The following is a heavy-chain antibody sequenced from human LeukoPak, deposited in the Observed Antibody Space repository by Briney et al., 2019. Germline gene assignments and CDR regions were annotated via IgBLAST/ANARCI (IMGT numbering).Heavy chain of an antibody. CDR1: GFTFSSYA. CDR3: ARARYGSGSYLRH. J-gene: IGHJ4*02. CDR2: IKQDGSEK. Sequence: GGSLRLSCAASGFTFSSYAMSWVRQAPGKGLEWVANIKQDGSEKYYVDSVKGRFTISRDNAKNSLYLQMNSLRAEDTAVYYCARARYGSGSYLRHWGQGTLVTVSS. D-gene: IGHD3-10*01. V-gene: IGHV3-7*01.